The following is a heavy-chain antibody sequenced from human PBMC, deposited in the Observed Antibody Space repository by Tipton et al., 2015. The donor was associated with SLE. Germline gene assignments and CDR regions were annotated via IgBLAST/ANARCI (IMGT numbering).Heavy chain of an antibody. Sequence: RSLRLSCAASGFTFSSYGMHWVRQAPGKGLEWVAVIWYDGSNKYYADSVKGRFTISRDNSKNTLYLQMNSLRAEDTAVYYCAKDRQLIQLWLSGFDYWGQGTLVTVSS. D-gene: IGHD5-18*01. CDR2: IWYDGSNK. CDR1: GFTFSSYG. V-gene: IGHV3-33*06. J-gene: IGHJ4*02. CDR3: AKDRQLIQLWLSGFDY.